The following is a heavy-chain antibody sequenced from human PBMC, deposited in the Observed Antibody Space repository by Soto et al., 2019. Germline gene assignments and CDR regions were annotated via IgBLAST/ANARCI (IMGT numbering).Heavy chain of an antibody. Sequence: LRLSCVVSGFSLSNHALTWVRQAPGKGLEWVSSISSTGSKTYYADSIKGRFTISRDNSKNTVFLQMNSLRPDDMAFYFCAREPKPFMTGYYDLWGQGTLVTVSS. CDR2: ISSTGSKT. CDR3: AREPKPFMTGYYDL. J-gene: IGHJ4*02. CDR1: GFSLSNHA. V-gene: IGHV3-23*01. D-gene: IGHD3-9*01.